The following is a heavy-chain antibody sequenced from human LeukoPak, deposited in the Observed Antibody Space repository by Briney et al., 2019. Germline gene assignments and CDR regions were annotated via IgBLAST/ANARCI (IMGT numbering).Heavy chain of an antibody. J-gene: IGHJ4*02. CDR2: IYSGGST. V-gene: IGHV3-53*01. CDR1: GFTVSSNY. D-gene: IGHD3-10*01. CDR3: ARALEYYGLGSPVDY. Sequence: GGSLRLSCAASGFTVSSNYMSWVRQAPGKGLEWVSVIYSGGSTYYADSVKGRFTISRDNSKNTLYLQMNSLRAEDTAVYYCARALEYYGLGSPVDYWGQGTLVTVSS.